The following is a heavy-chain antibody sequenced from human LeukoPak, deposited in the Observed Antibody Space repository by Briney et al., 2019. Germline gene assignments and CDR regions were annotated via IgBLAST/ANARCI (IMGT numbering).Heavy chain of an antibody. CDR2: TRSDGSDK. CDR3: GKRADYYDSSRALYDAFDL. D-gene: IGHD3-16*01. J-gene: IGHJ3*01. V-gene: IGHV3-30*02. Sequence: GGSLRLSCGASGFIFSNYGMHWVRQAPGKGLEWVAFTRSDGSDKYYTGSVKGRFTISRDNSKNTLYLQMNSLRIEDTAVYYCGKRADYYDSSRALYDAFDLWGQGTMVTVSS. CDR1: GFIFSNYG.